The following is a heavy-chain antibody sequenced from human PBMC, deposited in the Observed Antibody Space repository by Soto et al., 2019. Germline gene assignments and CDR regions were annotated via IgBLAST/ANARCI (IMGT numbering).Heavy chain of an antibody. J-gene: IGHJ5*01. V-gene: IGHV3-74*01. D-gene: IGHD2-15*01. Sequence: PGGSLRLSCAASGFTFNSYWMHWVRQVPGKGLVWVSRINNDGSTTNYADSVKGRFTISRDNARNTVYLQMNSLRADDTAVYHCVRGVIAANCLDSWGQGTLVTVSS. CDR3: VRGVIAANCLDS. CDR1: GFTFNSYW. CDR2: INNDGSTT.